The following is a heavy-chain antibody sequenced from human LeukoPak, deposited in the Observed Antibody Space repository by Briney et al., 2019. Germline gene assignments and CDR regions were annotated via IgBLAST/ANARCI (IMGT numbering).Heavy chain of an antibody. CDR2: INSDGGGA. J-gene: IGHJ5*02. Sequence: GGSLRLSCAASGFSFSSYWMSWVRQGPGKGLVWISRINSDGGGAIYADSVKGRFTVSRDNAKNTLYLQMNSLRAEDTAVYYCASDVPHNWFDTWGQGTLVTVSS. CDR3: ASDVPHNWFDT. CDR1: GFSFSSYW. V-gene: IGHV3-74*01.